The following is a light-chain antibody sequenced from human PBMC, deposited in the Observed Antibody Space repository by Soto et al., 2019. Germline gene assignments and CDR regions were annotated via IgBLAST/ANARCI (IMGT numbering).Light chain of an antibody. J-gene: IGLJ2*01. CDR1: SSDIGNYNY. V-gene: IGLV2-14*03. Sequence: QSALTQPASVSGSPGQSITISCIGTSSDIGNYNYVSWYQQHPGKAPKLIIYEVTNRPSGASNRFSGSKSGNTASLTVSGLQAEDEADYYCISYTSTSALVFGGGTKLTVL. CDR3: ISYTSTSALV. CDR2: EVT.